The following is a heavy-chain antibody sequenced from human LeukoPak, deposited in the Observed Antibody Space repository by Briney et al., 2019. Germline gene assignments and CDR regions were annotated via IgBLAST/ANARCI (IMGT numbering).Heavy chain of an antibody. V-gene: IGHV3-30*01. J-gene: IGHJ4*02. CDR1: GFTFSSYA. D-gene: IGHD2-2*01. CDR2: ISYDGSNK. Sequence: GRSLRLSCAASGFTFSSYAMHWVRQAPGKGLEWVAVISYDGSNKYYADSVKGRSTISRDNSKNTLYLQMNSLRAEDTAVYYCARGDRYRLLFLDYWGQGTLVTVSS. CDR3: ARGDRYRLLFLDY.